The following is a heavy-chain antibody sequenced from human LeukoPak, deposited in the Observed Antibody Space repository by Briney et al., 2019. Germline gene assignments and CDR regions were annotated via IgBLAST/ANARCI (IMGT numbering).Heavy chain of an antibody. J-gene: IGHJ4*02. CDR3: ARELGYCTNGVCLYYFDY. D-gene: IGHD2-8*01. Sequence: GGSLRLSCAASGFSFSSYAMHWVRHAPGKGLGRVAVISYDGSNKYYADSVKGRFTISRDNSKNTLYLQMNSLRAEDTAVYYCARELGYCTNGVCLYYFDYWGQGTLVTVSS. CDR1: GFSFSSYA. V-gene: IGHV3-30*04. CDR2: ISYDGSNK.